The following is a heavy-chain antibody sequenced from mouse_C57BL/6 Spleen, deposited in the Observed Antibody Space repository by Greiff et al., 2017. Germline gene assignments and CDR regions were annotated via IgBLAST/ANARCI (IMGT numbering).Heavy chain of an antibody. V-gene: IGHV1-55*01. CDR3: ARRGFGSWFAY. Sequence: QVQLQQSGAELVKPGASVKMSCKASGYTFTSYWITWVKQRPGQGLEWIGDIYPGSGSTNYNEKFKSKATLTVDTSSSPAYMQLSSLTSEDSAVYYCARRGFGSWFAYWGQGTLVTVSA. CDR2: IYPGSGST. J-gene: IGHJ3*01. CDR1: GYTFTSYW.